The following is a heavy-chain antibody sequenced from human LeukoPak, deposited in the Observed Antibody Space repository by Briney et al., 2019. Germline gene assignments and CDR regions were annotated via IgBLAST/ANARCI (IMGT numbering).Heavy chain of an antibody. CDR3: ASRLSSAYYYMDV. V-gene: IGHV1-24*01. J-gene: IGHJ6*03. D-gene: IGHD2/OR15-2a*01. Sequence: ASVKVSCKVSGYTLTEFSIHWVRQAPGKGLEWMGGFDPEDGETIYAQKFQGRVTMTEDTSTDTAYMELSSLRSEDTAVYYCASRLSSAYYYMDVWGKGTTVTVSS. CDR1: GYTLTEFS. CDR2: FDPEDGET.